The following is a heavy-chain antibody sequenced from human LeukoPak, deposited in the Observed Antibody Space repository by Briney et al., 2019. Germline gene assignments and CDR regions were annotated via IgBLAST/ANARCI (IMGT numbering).Heavy chain of an antibody. CDR2: IKEDGSQK. V-gene: IGHV3-7*01. CDR1: GFTFSSYW. J-gene: IGHJ3*02. CDR3: AREVPHAMNAFDI. Sequence: GGSLRLSCAASGFTFSSYWMSWVRQAPGKGLEWVANIKEDGSQKYYGDSVKGRITISRDNAKNSLYLQVNSLRAEDTAVYFCAREVPHAMNAFDIWGQGTMVTVSS. D-gene: IGHD2-2*01.